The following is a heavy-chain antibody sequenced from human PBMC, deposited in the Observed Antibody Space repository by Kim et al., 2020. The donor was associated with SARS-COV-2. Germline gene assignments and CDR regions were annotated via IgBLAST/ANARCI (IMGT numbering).Heavy chain of an antibody. CDR3: ARDFPRGWPARWDYYYGMDV. Sequence: SVKVSCKASGGTFSSYAISWVRQAPGQGLEWMGRIIPILGIANYAQKFQGRVTITADKSTSTAYMELSSLRSEDTAVYYCARDFPRGWPARWDYYYGMDVWGQGTTVTVSS. J-gene: IGHJ6*02. V-gene: IGHV1-69*04. CDR2: IIPILGIA. CDR1: GGTFSSYA.